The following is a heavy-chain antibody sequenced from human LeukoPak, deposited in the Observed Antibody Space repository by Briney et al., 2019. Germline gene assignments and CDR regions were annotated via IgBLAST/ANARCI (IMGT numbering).Heavy chain of an antibody. CDR2: ISAYNGNT. CDR3: ARDPKPYSSGWYFDY. V-gene: IGHV1-18*01. D-gene: IGHD6-19*01. Sequence: ASVKFSCKASGYTFTSYGISWVRQAPGQGLEWMGWISAYNGNTNYAQKLQGRVTMTTDTSTSTAYMELRSLRSDDTAVYFCARDPKPYSSGWYFDYWGQGTLVTVSS. CDR1: GYTFTSYG. J-gene: IGHJ4*02.